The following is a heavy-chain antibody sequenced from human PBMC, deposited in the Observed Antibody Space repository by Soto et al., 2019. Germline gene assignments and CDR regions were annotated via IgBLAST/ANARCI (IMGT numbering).Heavy chain of an antibody. J-gene: IGHJ6*02. Sequence: PSETLSLTCAVSGYSITNGYYWGWIRQPPGQGLEWIVTIYHSGSTYYNPSLKTRVTISVDTSKNQFSLKLSSVTAADTAVYYCARALYWSGGSWSLLRGMDVWGQGTTVTVSS. V-gene: IGHV4-38-2*01. CDR1: GYSITNGYY. CDR2: IYHSGST. CDR3: ARALYWSGGSWSLLRGMDV. D-gene: IGHD2-15*01.